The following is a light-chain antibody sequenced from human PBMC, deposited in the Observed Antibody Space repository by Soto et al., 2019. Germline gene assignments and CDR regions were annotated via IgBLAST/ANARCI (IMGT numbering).Light chain of an antibody. J-gene: IGKJ1*01. CDR3: QQGYNFPRA. CDR2: PAS. CDR1: QPISSW. Sequence: DIQMTQSPSSISASVGDRVTITCRASQPISSWLAWYQQVPGQAPYLLIYPASTLQSGVPSRFSGSGSGTEFTLTINSLQPEDFATYYCQQGYNFPRAFGQGNRVEI. V-gene: IGKV1-12*01.